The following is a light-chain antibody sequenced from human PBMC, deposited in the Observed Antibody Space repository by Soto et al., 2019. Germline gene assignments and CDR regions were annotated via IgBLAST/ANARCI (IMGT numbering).Light chain of an antibody. V-gene: IGLV1-40*01. CDR2: GNN. J-gene: IGLJ2*01. CDR1: SSNIGAGYD. Sequence: QSALTQPPSVSGAPGQRVTISCTGSSSNIGAGYDVHWYQQLPATAPKLLIYGNNNRPSGVPDRFSGSKSGTSASLAITGLQAEDEADFYCQSYDKSLSTSVFGGGTKLTVL. CDR3: QSYDKSLSTSV.